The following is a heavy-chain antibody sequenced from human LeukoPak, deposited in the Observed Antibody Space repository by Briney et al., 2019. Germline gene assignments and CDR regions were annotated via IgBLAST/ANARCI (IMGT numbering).Heavy chain of an antibody. CDR2: IRYDGSNK. D-gene: IGHD3-10*01. CDR1: GFTFSSYW. J-gene: IGHJ3*02. CDR3: AKDRTMVRGVIRDAFDI. V-gene: IGHV3-30*02. Sequence: PGGSLRLSCAASGFTFSSYWMTWVRQAPGKGLEWVAFIRYDGSNKYYADSVKGRFTISRDNSKNTLYLQMNSLRAEDTAVYYCAKDRTMVRGVIRDAFDIWGQGTMVTVSS.